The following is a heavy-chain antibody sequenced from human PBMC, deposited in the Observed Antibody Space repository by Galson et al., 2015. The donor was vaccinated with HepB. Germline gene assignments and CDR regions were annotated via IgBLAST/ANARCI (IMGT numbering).Heavy chain of an antibody. CDR1: GFTFSNFW. CDR3: ARDRPSGSDY. V-gene: IGHV3-7*03. J-gene: IGHJ4*02. CDR2: IKKDGSEK. D-gene: IGHD3-10*01. Sequence: SLRLSCAASGFTFSNFWMNWVRQAPGKGLEWVANIKKDGSEKYYVDSVKGRFTISRDNAKNSLYLQMNSLRAEDTAVYFCARDRPSGSDYWGQGTTVTVSS.